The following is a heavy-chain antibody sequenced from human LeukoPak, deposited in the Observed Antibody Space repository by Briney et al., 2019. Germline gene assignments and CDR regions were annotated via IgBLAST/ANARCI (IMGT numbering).Heavy chain of an antibody. D-gene: IGHD2-2*01. J-gene: IGHJ6*03. CDR1: GGSFDTGV. CDR2: ISSSGST. Sequence: SETLSLACTVPGGSFDTGVYSWIRQPAGKGLEWIGRISSSGSTIYNPSLNNRVTISLDTSKTHLSLQVNSVTAADTAIYYCAREIEEMYSPSWGLYDYRYYMDVWGKGTTVTISS. V-gene: IGHV4-4*07. CDR3: AREIEEMYSPSWGLYDYRYYMDV.